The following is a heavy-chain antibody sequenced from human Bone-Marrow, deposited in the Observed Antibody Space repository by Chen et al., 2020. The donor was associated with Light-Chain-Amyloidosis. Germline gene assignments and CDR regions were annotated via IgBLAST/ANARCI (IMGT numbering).Heavy chain of an antibody. V-gene: IGHV3-48*03. Sequence: EVQLVESGGGLVQPGGSLRLSCAASGFTFSSYEMNWVRQAPGKGLEWVSYISSSGSTIYYADSVKGRFTISRDNDKNSLYLQMNSLRAEDTAVYYCARAKTGYSSGWLMGVVPDYWGQGTLVTVSS. CDR2: ISSSGSTI. CDR1: GFTFSSYE. CDR3: ARAKTGYSSGWLMGVVPDY. J-gene: IGHJ4*02. D-gene: IGHD6-19*01.